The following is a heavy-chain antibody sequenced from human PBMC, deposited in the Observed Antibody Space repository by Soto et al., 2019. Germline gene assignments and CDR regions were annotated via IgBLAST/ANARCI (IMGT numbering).Heavy chain of an antibody. CDR3: VRDRRLRGHPFDS. D-gene: IGHD2-21*02. V-gene: IGHV3-74*03. CDR1: GFTFSDSW. J-gene: IGHJ3*02. Sequence: EVQLVESGGGLVQPGGSLRLSCVASGFTFSDSWMHWVRQAPGKGLMWVSRISFDGTATTSADSVRRRFSISRDNAKNTLFMQTNPLRADDTAMYYCVRDRRLRGHPFDSWGQGTFVTVSS. CDR2: ISFDGTAT.